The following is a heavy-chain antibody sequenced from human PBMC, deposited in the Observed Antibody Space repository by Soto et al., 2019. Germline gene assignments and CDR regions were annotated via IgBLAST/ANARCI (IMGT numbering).Heavy chain of an antibody. CDR2: ISAYNGNT. Sequence: ASVKVSCKASGYTFTSYGISWVRQAPGQELEWMGWISAYNGNTNYAQKLQGRVTMTTDTSTSTAYMELRSLRSDDTAVYYCARDLITMIVVVIQPHDAFDIWGQGTMVTVSS. CDR3: ARDLITMIVVVIQPHDAFDI. J-gene: IGHJ3*02. D-gene: IGHD3-22*01. V-gene: IGHV1-18*01. CDR1: GYTFTSYG.